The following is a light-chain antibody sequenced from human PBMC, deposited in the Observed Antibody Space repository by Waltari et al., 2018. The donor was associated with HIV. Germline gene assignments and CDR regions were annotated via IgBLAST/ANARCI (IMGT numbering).Light chain of an antibody. J-gene: IGKJ4*01. CDR1: QSVSSN. V-gene: IGKV3-15*01. CDR2: GAS. CDR3: QQYNNWPLT. Sequence: EIVMTQSPATLSVSPGERATLSCRASQSVSSNLVWYQQKPGQATRLLIYGASTRATGIPARFSGSGSGTEFTLTISSLQSEDFAVYYCQQYNNWPLTFGGGTKVEIK.